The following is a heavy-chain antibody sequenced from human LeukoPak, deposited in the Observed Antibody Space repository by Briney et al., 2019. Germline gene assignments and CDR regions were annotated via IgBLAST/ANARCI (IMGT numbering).Heavy chain of an antibody. J-gene: IGHJ4*02. D-gene: IGHD1-26*01. V-gene: IGHV3-33*01. Sequence: AGGSLRLSCAASGFAFSSFVMHWVRQAPGKGLERVALIWYNGNNEYYADSVKGRFTISRDNSKNTLYLQMNSLRPEDTAVYYCARGVRAWEVPTEGFDYWGQGTLVTVSS. CDR1: GFAFSSFV. CDR3: ARGVRAWEVPTEGFDY. CDR2: IWYNGNNE.